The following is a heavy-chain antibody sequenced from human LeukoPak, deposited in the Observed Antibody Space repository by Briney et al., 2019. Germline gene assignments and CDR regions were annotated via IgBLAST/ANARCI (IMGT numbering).Heavy chain of an antibody. CDR1: GYTITGYY. CDR3: ARDSARNYDYVWGSFAFDI. CDR2: INPNSGGT. V-gene: IGHV1-2*06. D-gene: IGHD3-16*01. J-gene: IGHJ3*02. Sequence: ASVKVSCKASGYTITGYYMHWVRQAPGQGLEWMGRINPNSGGTNYAQKFQGRVTMTRDTSISTAYMELSRLRSDDTAVYYCARDSARNYDYVWGSFAFDIWGQGTIVTVSS.